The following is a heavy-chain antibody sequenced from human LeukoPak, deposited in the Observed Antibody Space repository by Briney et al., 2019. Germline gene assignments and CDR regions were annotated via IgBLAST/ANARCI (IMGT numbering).Heavy chain of an antibody. CDR3: AKLETYYDYVWGSPSTDY. CDR1: GFTFSSYE. D-gene: IGHD3-16*01. CDR2: ISSSGSTI. J-gene: IGHJ4*02. Sequence: GGSLRLSCAASGFTFSSYEMNWVRQAPGKGLEWVSYISSSGSTIYYADSVKGRFTISRDNAKNSLYLQMNSLRAEDTAVYYCAKLETYYDYVWGSPSTDYWGQGTLVTVSS. V-gene: IGHV3-48*03.